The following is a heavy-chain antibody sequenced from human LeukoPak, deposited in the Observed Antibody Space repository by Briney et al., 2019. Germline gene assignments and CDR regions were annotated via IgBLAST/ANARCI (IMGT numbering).Heavy chain of an antibody. V-gene: IGHV1-2*02. CDR1: GYTFTGYY. Sequence: GASVKVSCKASGYTFTGYYMHWVRQAPGQGLEWMGWINPNSGGTNYAQKFQGRVTMTRDTSISTAYMELSRLRSDDTAVYYCARESRDGSGSYSSNDAFDIWGQGTMVTVSS. D-gene: IGHD3-10*01. CDR3: ARESRDGSGSYSSNDAFDI. J-gene: IGHJ3*02. CDR2: INPNSGGT.